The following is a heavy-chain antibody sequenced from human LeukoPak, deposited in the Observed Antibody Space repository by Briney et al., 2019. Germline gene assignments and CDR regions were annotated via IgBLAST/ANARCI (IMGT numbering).Heavy chain of an antibody. CDR1: EFSFSNYA. CDR3: AKSAYYDASGYYREYYFDY. CDR2: ISGSGGST. J-gene: IGHJ4*02. V-gene: IGHV3-23*01. D-gene: IGHD3-22*01. Sequence: PGGSLRLSCVSSEFSFSNYAMSWVRQAPGKGLEWVSSISGSGGSTHYADSVKGRFTISRDKTKNTLYLQMNSLRAEDTAVYYCAKSAYYDASGYYREYYFDYWGQGTLVTVSS.